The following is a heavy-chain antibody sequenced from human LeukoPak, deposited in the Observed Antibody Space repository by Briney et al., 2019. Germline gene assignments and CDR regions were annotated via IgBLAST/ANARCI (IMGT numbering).Heavy chain of an antibody. CDR2: IYYHENT. D-gene: IGHD1-26*01. Sequence: SETLSLTCTVSGGSISSSSDYWGWIRQAPGKGLEWIGSIYYHENTYYNSSLKSRVTISVDTSKNQFSLKLNSVTAADTAVYYCAREGSGSYFWLLQDYWGQGTLVTVSS. V-gene: IGHV4-39*02. CDR1: GGSISSSSDY. J-gene: IGHJ4*02. CDR3: AREGSGSYFWLLQDY.